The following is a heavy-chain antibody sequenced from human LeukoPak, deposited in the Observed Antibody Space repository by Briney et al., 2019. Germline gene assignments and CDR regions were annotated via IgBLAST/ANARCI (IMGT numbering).Heavy chain of an antibody. Sequence: GGSLRLSCVASGITFSSYSMNWVCQAPGKGLEWVSYISSSGSTIYYADSVKGRFTISRDNAKNSLYLQMNSLRAEDTAVYYCAELGITMIGGVWGKGTTVTISS. CDR3: AELGITMIGGV. CDR1: GITFSSYS. CDR2: ISSSGSTI. D-gene: IGHD3-10*02. V-gene: IGHV3-48*04. J-gene: IGHJ6*04.